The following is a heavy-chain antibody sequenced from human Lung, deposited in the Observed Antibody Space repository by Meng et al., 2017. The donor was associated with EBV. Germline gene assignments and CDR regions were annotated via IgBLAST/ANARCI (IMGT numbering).Heavy chain of an antibody. CDR1: GYTFTDYF. CDR2: INPNNGGT. V-gene: IGHV1-46*01. CDR3: AREKSPGHFDY. J-gene: IGHJ4*02. Sequence: LVQSGAEGKRPGASVNASCRSSGYTFTDYFLHWVRQAPGQGLEWLGTINPNNGGTNYAQRFQDRVTLTRDTSTSTVYMELSSLGSEDTALYYCAREKSPGHFDYLGQGILVTVSS.